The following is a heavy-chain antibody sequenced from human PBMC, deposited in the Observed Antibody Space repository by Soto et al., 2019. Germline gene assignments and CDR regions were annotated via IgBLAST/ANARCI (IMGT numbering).Heavy chain of an antibody. CDR3: AKADRYGSSDTSFDY. D-gene: IGHD1-26*01. CDR2: LSDGGGKT. V-gene: IGHV3-23*01. CDR1: GFTFSNYA. Sequence: GGSLRLSCAASGFTFSNYAMGWVRQAPGKGLEWVSSLSDGGGKTYYADSVKGRLTISRDNSKNTVCLQMNSLRAEDTAVYYCAKADRYGSSDTSFDYWGQGTLVTVSS. J-gene: IGHJ4*02.